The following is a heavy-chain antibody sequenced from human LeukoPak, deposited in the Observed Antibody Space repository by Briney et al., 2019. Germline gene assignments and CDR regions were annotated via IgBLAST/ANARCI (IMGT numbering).Heavy chain of an antibody. CDR2: IYPGDSDT. V-gene: IGHV5-51*01. Sequence: GEALEISCKGSGHSFTSYWIGWGRQVPGKGLEWMGIIYPGDSDTRYSPSFQGQVTISADKSISTAYLQWSSLKASDTAMYYCARQDGSGSYPFDYWGQGTLVTVSS. CDR3: ARQDGSGSYPFDY. CDR1: GHSFTSYW. D-gene: IGHD3-10*01. J-gene: IGHJ4*02.